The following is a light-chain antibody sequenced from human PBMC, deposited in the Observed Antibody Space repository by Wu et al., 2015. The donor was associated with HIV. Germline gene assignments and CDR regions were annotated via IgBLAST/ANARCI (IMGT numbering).Light chain of an antibody. V-gene: IGKV3-11*01. CDR2: DAS. Sequence: EVVLTQSPATLSLSPGERATLSCRASQSVSSYLAWYQXKPGQAPRLLIYDASNRATGIPARFSGSGSGTDFTLTISSLEPEDFAVYYCQQRSNWPLDFGEGTKVE. CDR1: QSVSSY. CDR3: QQRSNWPLD. J-gene: IGKJ1*01.